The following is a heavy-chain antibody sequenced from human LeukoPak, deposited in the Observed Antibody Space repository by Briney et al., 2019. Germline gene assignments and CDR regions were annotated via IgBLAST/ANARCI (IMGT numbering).Heavy chain of an antibody. J-gene: IGHJ5*02. CDR2: ISYDGGNQ. D-gene: IGHD6-19*01. Sequence: GGSLRLSCAASGFTFSSNGMHWVRHTQGRGREWVEGISYDGGNQYYAAYVKRRFTISTDNSNNTLYLQMNSLTAKDTAVYYCAEVVLDKYDTGCDHWGQVTLVSVS. CDR1: GFTFSSNG. V-gene: IGHV3-30*18. CDR3: AEVVLDKYDTGCDH.